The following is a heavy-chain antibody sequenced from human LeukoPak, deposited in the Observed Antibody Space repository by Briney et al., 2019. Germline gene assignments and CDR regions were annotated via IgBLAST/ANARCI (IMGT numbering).Heavy chain of an antibody. D-gene: IGHD2-15*01. V-gene: IGHV6-1*01. CDR1: GDSVSSNSAT. CDR2: TYYRSKWSS. J-gene: IGHJ6*03. Sequence: KSSQTLSLTCAISGDSVSSNSATWTWVRQSPSRGLEWLGRTYYRSKWSSDYEPSVQSRITINADTSNNQFSLQLDSVTPEDTAVYYCARGLVVVAATRGTSSYYYYMDVWGKGTTVTVSS. CDR3: ARGLVVVAATRGTSSYYYYMDV.